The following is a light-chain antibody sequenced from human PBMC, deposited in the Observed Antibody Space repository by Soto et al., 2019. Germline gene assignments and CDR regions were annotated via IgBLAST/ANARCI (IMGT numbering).Light chain of an antibody. J-gene: IGKJ1*01. Sequence: DIQMTQSPSTLSAYVGDRVTITCRASQSISSWLAWYQQKPGKAPKLLIYKASSLESGVPSRFSGSGSGTEFTLTISSLQPDDFATYYCQQYNSWTFSQGTKV. CDR3: QQYNSWT. CDR2: KAS. V-gene: IGKV1-5*03. CDR1: QSISSW.